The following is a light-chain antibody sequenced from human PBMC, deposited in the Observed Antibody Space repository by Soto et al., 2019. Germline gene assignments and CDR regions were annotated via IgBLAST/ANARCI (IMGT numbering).Light chain of an antibody. CDR1: SSDVGGYNY. CDR2: DVS. V-gene: IGLV2-14*01. J-gene: IGLJ2*01. Sequence: QSELTQPASVSGSPGQSITISCTGTSSDVGGYNYVSWYQQHPGKAPKLMIYDVSNRPSGVSNRFSGSKSGNTASLTISGLQAEDEADYYCSSYTSSSTLVFGGGTKVTVL. CDR3: SSYTSSSTLV.